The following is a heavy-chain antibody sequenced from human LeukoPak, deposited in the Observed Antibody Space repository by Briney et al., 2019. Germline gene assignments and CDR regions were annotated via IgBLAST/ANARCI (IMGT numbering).Heavy chain of an antibody. Sequence: GGSLRLSCAASGFTVSSNYMSWVRQAPGKGLEWVSVIYSGGSTYYADSVKGRFTISRDNSKNTLYLQMNSLRAEDTAVYYCARARPGTRSCFDYWGQGTLVTVSS. D-gene: IGHD1-14*01. CDR2: IYSGGST. V-gene: IGHV3-66*01. CDR3: ARARPGTRSCFDY. CDR1: GFTVSSNY. J-gene: IGHJ4*02.